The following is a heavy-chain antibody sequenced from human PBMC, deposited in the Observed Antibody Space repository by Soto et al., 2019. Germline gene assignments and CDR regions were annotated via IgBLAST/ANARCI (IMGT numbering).Heavy chain of an antibody. CDR2: IDWDDDK. J-gene: IGHJ4*02. V-gene: IGHV2-70*11. D-gene: IGHD6-6*01. CDR3: ARIRSIAARPGFDY. Sequence: SGPTLVNPTQTLTLTCTFSGFSLSTSGMCVSWIRQPPGKALEWLARIDWDDDKYYSTSLKTRLTISKDTSKNQVVLTMTNMDPVDTATYYCARIRSIAARPGFDYWGQGTLVTVSS. CDR1: GFSLSTSGMC.